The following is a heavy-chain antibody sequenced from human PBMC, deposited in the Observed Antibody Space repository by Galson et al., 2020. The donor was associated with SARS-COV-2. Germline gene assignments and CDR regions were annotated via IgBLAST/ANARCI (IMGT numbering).Heavy chain of an antibody. D-gene: IGHD3-22*01. CDR1: GYIFSDYW. CDR2: IHQVSSI. Sequence: KIGESLKISCKTSGYIFSDYWIGWVRQMPEKGLEWLGSIHQVSSIRYSPSFQGQVSISVDKSNSTAYLHWSSLKASDTAIYYCARQRYEYDWFDPWGQGTQVIVSS. CDR3: ARQRYEYDWFDP. J-gene: IGHJ5*02. V-gene: IGHV5-51*01.